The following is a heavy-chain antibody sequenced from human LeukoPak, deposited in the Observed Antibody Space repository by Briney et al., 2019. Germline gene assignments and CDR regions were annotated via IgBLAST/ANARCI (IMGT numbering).Heavy chain of an antibody. CDR1: GGSFSDYY. V-gene: IGHV4-34*01. CDR2: INHSGST. D-gene: IGHD3-9*01. Sequence: SETLSLTCAVYGGSFSDYYWSWIRQPPGKGLEWIGEINHSGSTNYNPSLKSRVTISVDTSKNQFSLKLTSMTAADTAVYYCAACSREYDILTFGFDPWGQGTLVTVSS. CDR3: AACSREYDILTFGFDP. J-gene: IGHJ5*02.